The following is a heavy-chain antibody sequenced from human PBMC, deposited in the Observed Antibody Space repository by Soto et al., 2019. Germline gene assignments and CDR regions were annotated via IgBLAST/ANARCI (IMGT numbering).Heavy chain of an antibody. CDR2: ILCLNDRK. V-gene: IGHV1-3*01. Sequence: QVHLVQSGAEVKTPGASVTISCKASGYTFSDYGIHWIRQAPGQRPEWLGWILCLNDRKEYSQKFQGRISLTRDTSASTAYMGLSRLRSEDTDVYYCARGRRTCTEKTCYNDFDFWGQGSLVSVSS. CDR3: ARGRRTCTEKTCYNDFDF. J-gene: IGHJ4*02. CDR1: GYTFSDYG. D-gene: IGHD2-8*02.